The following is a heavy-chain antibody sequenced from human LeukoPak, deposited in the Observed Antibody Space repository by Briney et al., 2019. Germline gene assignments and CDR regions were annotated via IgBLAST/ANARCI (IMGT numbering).Heavy chain of an antibody. V-gene: IGHV3-53*01. J-gene: IGHJ6*04. CDR1: GFTVSSNY. CDR3: ARDQGRSGWYLDYYYGMDV. Sequence: GGSLRLSCAASGFTVSSNYMSWVRQAPGKGLEWVSVIYSGGSTYYSDSVKGRFTISRDNSKNTLYLQMNSLRAEDTAVYYCARDQGRSGWYLDYYYGMDVWGKGTTVTVSS. CDR2: IYSGGST. D-gene: IGHD6-19*01.